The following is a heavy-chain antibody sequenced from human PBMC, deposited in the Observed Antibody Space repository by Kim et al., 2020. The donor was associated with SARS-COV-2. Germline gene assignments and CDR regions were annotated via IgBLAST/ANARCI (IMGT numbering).Heavy chain of an antibody. J-gene: IGHJ4*02. CDR3: AKSGGGGYYAPFDY. CDR1: GFTFSSYG. D-gene: IGHD3-22*01. V-gene: IGHV3-30*18. CDR2: ISYDGSNK. Sequence: GGSLRLSCAASGFTFSSYGMHWVRQAPGKGLEWVAVISYDGSNKYYADSVKGRFTISRDNSKNTLYLQMNSLRAEDTAVYYCAKSGGGGYYAPFDYWGQGTLVTVSS.